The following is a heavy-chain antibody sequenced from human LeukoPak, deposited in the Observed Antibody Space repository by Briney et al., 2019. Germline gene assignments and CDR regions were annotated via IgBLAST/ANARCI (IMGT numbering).Heavy chain of an antibody. J-gene: IGHJ4*02. CDR1: GFTFSSYA. V-gene: IGHV3-64*01. CDR3: ARDATSGGSSNFHGYYFDY. CDR2: ISSNGGST. Sequence: GGSLRLSCAASGFTFSSYAMHWVRQAPGKGPEYVSAISSNGGSTYYANSVKGRFTTSRDNSKNTLYLQMGSLRAEDMAVYYCARDATSGGSSNFHGYYFDYWGQGTLVTVSS. D-gene: IGHD2-15*01.